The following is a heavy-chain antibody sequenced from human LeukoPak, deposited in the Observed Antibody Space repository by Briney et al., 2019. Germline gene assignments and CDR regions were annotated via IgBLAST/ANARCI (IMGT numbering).Heavy chain of an antibody. D-gene: IGHD3-22*01. CDR2: ISGSGGTT. V-gene: IGHV3-23*01. CDR1: GFTFNNYA. J-gene: IGHJ1*01. Sequence: GGSLRLSCAASGFTFNNYAMSWVRQAPGKGLEWVSAISGSGGTTYYADSVKGRFTFSRDDSKNTLYLQMNSLRAEDTAVYYCAKEEGYYYDSGGYYVEYFQHWGQGTLVTVSS. CDR3: AKEEGYYYDSGGYYVEYFQH.